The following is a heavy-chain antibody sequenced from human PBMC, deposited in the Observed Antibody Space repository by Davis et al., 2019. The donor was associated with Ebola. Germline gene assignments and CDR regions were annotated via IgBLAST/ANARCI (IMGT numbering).Heavy chain of an antibody. CDR1: GYTFIYYG. CDR2: ISPHNGNT. Sequence: ASVPVSCKTSGYTFIYYGISWVRQAPGQGLEWLGWISPHNGNTNYAQKFQGRVTMTTDTSTSTAYMELRSLRSDDAAVYYCTRGIITYYYYFRMDVWGEGTTVTVSS. CDR3: TRGIITYYYYFRMDV. D-gene: IGHD3-10*01. V-gene: IGHV1-18*04. J-gene: IGHJ6*02.